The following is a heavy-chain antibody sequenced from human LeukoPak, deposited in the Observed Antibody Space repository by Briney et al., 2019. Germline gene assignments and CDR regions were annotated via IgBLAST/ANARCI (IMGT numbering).Heavy chain of an antibody. D-gene: IGHD6-13*01. V-gene: IGHV4-4*07. J-gene: IGHJ4*02. CDR3: AREGYSSSWYY. CDR1: GVSISSFY. Sequence: IPSETLSLTCNASGVSISSFYWSWIRRPAGKGLEWIGRIYIGGKTNYNPSLKSRLTMSMDTSKNQFSLKLRSVTAADTAVYYCAREGYSSSWYYWGPGTLVTVSS. CDR2: IYIGGKT.